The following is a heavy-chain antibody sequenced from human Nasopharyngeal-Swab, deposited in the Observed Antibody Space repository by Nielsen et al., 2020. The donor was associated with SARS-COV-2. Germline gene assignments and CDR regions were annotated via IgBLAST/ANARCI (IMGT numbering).Heavy chain of an antibody. CDR2: ISAYNGNT. D-gene: IGHD6-13*01. CDR1: GYTFTSYG. J-gene: IGHJ4*02. CDR3: ARKPGIAAAGTLDY. V-gene: IGHV1-18*04. Sequence: GESLKISCKASGYTFTSYGISWVRQAPGQGLEWMGWISAYNGNTNYAQKLQGRVTMTTDTSTSTAYMELRSLRSDDTAMYYCARKPGIAAAGTLDYWGQGTLVTVSS.